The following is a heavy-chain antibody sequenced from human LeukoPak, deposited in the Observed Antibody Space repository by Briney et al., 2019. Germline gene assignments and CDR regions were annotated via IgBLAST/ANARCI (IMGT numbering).Heavy chain of an antibody. D-gene: IGHD3-10*01. Sequence: GGSLRLSCAASGFTFSNYAMHWVRQAPGKGLEWLAYIRYDGSSKYYADFVKGRFTISRDYSKNTLYLHMNSLSAEDTAVYYCARDQAGSGHYADYWGQGTLVTVSS. CDR2: IRYDGSSK. CDR3: ARDQAGSGHYADY. CDR1: GFTFSNYA. V-gene: IGHV3-30*02. J-gene: IGHJ4*02.